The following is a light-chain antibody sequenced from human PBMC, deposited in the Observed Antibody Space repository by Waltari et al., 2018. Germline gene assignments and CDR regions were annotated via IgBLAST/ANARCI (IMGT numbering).Light chain of an antibody. CDR2: WAS. CDR1: QSLFDDSTNKNY. CDR3: QQYFSTPYT. J-gene: IGKJ2*01. V-gene: IGKV4-1*01. Sequence: DIVMTQSPDSLAVSLGERSTSNCRSSQSLFDDSTNKNYLAWYQQKPGQPPKLLIYWASTREAGVPGRFSGTESGTDFTLTVSSLQAEDVAVYYCQQYFSTPYTFGQGTKLEI.